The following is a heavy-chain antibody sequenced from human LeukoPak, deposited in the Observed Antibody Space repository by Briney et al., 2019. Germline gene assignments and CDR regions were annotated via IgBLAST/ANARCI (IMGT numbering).Heavy chain of an antibody. CDR1: GFTFSSYS. CDR3: ARDPSVWSGYYSVFLFSYMDV. J-gene: IGHJ6*03. D-gene: IGHD3-3*01. V-gene: IGHV3-48*04. CDR2: ISSSGSTI. Sequence: GGSLRLSCAASGFTFSSYSMNWVRQAPGKGLEWVSYISSSGSTIYYADSVKGRFTISRDNAKNSLYLQMNSLRAEDTAVYYCARDPSVWSGYYSVFLFSYMDVWGKGTTVTVSS.